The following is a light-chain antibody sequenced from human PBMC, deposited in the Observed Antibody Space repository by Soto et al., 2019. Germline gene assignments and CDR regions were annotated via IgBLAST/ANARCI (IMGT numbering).Light chain of an antibody. J-gene: IGKJ5*01. Sequence: EIVLTQSPDTLSLSPGESATLSCRASQSVSSSYLAWYQQKPGRAPRLLIYGASNRATGIPDMFSGSGSGTDFTLTISRLEPEDFAVFYCQQYDDSITFGQGTRLEIE. CDR1: QSVSSSY. V-gene: IGKV3-20*01. CDR3: QQYDDSIT. CDR2: GAS.